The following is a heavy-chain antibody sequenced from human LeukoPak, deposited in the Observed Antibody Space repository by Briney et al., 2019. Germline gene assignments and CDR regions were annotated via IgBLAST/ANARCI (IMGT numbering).Heavy chain of an antibody. J-gene: IGHJ5*02. D-gene: IGHD3-9*01. CDR2: INPNSGGT. Sequence: ASVKVSCKASGYTFTGYYMHWVRQAPGQGLEWMGWINPNSGGTNYAQKFQGRVTMTRDTSLSTAYMELSRLRSDDTDVYYCARDGIDQSMGVLRYFDWLSRKQDNWFDPWGQGTLVTVSS. CDR3: ARDGIDQSMGVLRYFDWLSRKQDNWFDP. CDR1: GYTFTGYY. V-gene: IGHV1-2*02.